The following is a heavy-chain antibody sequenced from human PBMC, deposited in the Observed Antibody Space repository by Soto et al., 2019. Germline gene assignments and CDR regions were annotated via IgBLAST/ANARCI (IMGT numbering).Heavy chain of an antibody. CDR2: ISYTGST. CDR1: GGSISTYY. D-gene: IGHD3-3*01. V-gene: IGHV4-59*01. Sequence: SETLSLTCTVSGGSISTYYWSWIRQPPGKGLEWIGYISYTGSTNYNPSLKSRVTISVDTSKNQFSLKLSSVTAADTAVYYCARDGTYDFWSGAQNRFALWGQRTLVTVSS. CDR3: ARDGTYDFWSGAQNRFAL. J-gene: IGHJ5*02.